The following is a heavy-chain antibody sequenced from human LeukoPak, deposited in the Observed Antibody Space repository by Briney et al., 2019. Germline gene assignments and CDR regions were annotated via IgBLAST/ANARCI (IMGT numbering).Heavy chain of an antibody. V-gene: IGHV3-30*07. J-gene: IGHJ4*02. Sequence: GGSLRLSCAASGFTFSSYAMHWVRQAPGKGLEWVAVISYDGGITNYADSVKGRFTISRENAKNSLYLQMNSLRAEDTAVYYCARKYSSSSAAFDYWGQGTLVTVSS. CDR2: ISYDGGIT. D-gene: IGHD6-6*01. CDR1: GFTFSSYA. CDR3: ARKYSSSSAAFDY.